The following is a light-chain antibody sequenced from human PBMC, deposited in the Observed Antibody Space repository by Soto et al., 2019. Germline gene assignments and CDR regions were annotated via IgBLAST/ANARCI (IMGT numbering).Light chain of an antibody. CDR2: GAS. V-gene: IGKV3-15*01. CDR3: QQYNNWPPWT. CDR1: QSITSN. J-gene: IGKJ1*01. Sequence: ERVMTQSPATLSVSPGERATLSCRASQSITSNLAWYQQKPGQAPRLLLYGASTRATGISARFSGSGSGTEFTLTISSLQSEDFAVYYCQQYNNWPPWTFGQGTKVEIK.